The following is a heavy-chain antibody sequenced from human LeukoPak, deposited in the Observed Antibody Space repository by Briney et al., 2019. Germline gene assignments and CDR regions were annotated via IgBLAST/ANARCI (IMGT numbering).Heavy chain of an antibody. CDR3: ATMGAHSGSYVWFDP. Sequence: SETLSLTCAVYGGSFSTYYWSWIRQPPGKGLEWIGEINHSGSTNYNPSLKSRVTISVDTSKNQFSLKLSSVTAADTAVYYCATMGAHSGSYVWFDPWGQGTLVTVSS. V-gene: IGHV4-34*01. J-gene: IGHJ5*02. CDR2: INHSGST. CDR1: GGSFSTYY. D-gene: IGHD1-26*01.